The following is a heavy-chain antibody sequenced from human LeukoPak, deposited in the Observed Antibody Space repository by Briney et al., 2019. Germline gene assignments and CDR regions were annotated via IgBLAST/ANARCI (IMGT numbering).Heavy chain of an antibody. CDR2: IRYDGTNT. CDR1: GFSFSSFG. V-gene: IGHV3-30*02. CDR3: ANWWEDRGNFYDY. Sequence: PGRSLRLSCVASGFSFSSFGIHWVRQAPGKGLEWVAFIRYDGTNTYYADSVKGRFTISRDNSKNTLYLQMSSLRPDDTALYYCANWWEDRGNFYDYWGQGTLVTVSS. J-gene: IGHJ4*02. D-gene: IGHD1-26*01.